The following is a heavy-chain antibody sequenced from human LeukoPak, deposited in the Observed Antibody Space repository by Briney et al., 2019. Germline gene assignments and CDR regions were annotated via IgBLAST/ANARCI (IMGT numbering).Heavy chain of an antibody. Sequence: SETLSLTCIVSGGSMTFYYWTWIRQSPGKGLEWIGYSYYSGGTNYNPSLQSRVTISVDTSKNQFSLNLSSVTAADTAVYYCARSRDGFNLADYWGQGTLVSVSS. V-gene: IGHV4-59*01. CDR3: ARSRDGFNLADY. CDR2: SYYSGGT. CDR1: GGSMTFYY. D-gene: IGHD5-24*01. J-gene: IGHJ4*02.